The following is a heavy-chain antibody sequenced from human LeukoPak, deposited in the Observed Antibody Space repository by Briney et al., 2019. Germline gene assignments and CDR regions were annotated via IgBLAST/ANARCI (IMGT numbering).Heavy chain of an antibody. CDR2: IIPIYGRA. D-gene: IGHD6-13*01. V-gene: IGHV1-69*15. Sequence: ASVKVSCKASGGSFTSYGISWVRQAPGQGLEWMGKIIPIYGRANYGQKFQGRVTITADELTTTSYMELSSLAAEDMAVYYCATGIAAAGFFDYWGQGTLVTVSS. CDR1: GGSFTSYG. CDR3: ATGIAAAGFFDY. J-gene: IGHJ4*02.